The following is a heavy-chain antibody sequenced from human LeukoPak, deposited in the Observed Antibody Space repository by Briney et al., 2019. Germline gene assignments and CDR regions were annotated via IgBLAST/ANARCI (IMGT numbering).Heavy chain of an antibody. Sequence: SETLSLTCPVYGGSISGYYWTWIRQPPGQGLEWIGEINHSGSTNYNPSLKSRVTISVDTSKNQFSLKLSSVTAADTAVYYCARRLPRLLSLGTNWLDPWGQGTLVTVSS. CDR2: INHSGST. J-gene: IGHJ5*02. V-gene: IGHV4-34*01. CDR3: ARRLPRLLSLGTNWLDP. CDR1: GGSISGYY. D-gene: IGHD3-10*01.